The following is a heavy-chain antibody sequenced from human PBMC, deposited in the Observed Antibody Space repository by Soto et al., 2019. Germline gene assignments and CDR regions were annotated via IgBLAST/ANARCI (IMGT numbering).Heavy chain of an antibody. CDR2: IYYSGST. Sequence: SETLSLTSTVSGGSIRSYYWSWIRQPPGKGLEWIGYIYYSGSTNYNPSLKSRVTIPVDTSKNQFSLKLSSVTAADTAVYYCARVSGSIVVPNAFDIWGQGTMVTVSS. CDR1: GGSIRSYY. D-gene: IGHD3-22*01. J-gene: IGHJ3*02. V-gene: IGHV4-59*01. CDR3: ARVSGSIVVPNAFDI.